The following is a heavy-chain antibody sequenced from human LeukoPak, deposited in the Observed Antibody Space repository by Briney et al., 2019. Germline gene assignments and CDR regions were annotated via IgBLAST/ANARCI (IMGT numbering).Heavy chain of an antibody. CDR2: INPSGGST. J-gene: IGHJ4*02. CDR1: GYTFTSYY. V-gene: IGHV1-46*01. CDR3: ARGRRMAAAGALLGY. Sequence: ASVKVSCKASGYTFTSYYMHWVRQAPGQGLEWMGIINPSGGSTSYAQKFQGRVTMTRDMSTSTVYMELSSLRSEDTAVYYCARGRRMAAAGALLGYWGQGTRVTVSS. D-gene: IGHD6-13*01.